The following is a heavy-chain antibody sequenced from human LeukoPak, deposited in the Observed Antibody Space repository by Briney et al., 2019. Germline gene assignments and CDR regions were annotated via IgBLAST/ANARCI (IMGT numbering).Heavy chain of an antibody. J-gene: IGHJ4*02. D-gene: IGHD2-21*02. CDR2: ITSSSSTI. V-gene: IGHV3-48*01. Sequence: PGGSLRLSCAASGFTFSSYSMNWVRQAPGKGLEWVSYITSSSSTIYYADSVKGRFTVSRDNAKNSLCLQMNSLRAEDTAVYYCATVRGCGGDCYYIDYWGQGTLVTVSS. CDR1: GFTFSSYS. CDR3: ATVRGCGGDCYYIDY.